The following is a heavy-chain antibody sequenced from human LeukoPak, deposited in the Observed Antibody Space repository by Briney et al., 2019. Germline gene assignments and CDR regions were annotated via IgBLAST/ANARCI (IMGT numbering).Heavy chain of an antibody. J-gene: IGHJ5*02. D-gene: IGHD3-10*01. CDR3: ARDNSVGDIAWWFDP. CDR2: INPTGTGT. Sequence: ASVKVSCKASGYTFINNWMHWVRQAPGQGLEWIGLINPTGTGTLYAQKFQGRVTMTRDVSTSTDYMELSSLRSEDTAVYYCARDNSVGDIAWWFDPWGQGTLVTVSS. CDR1: GYTFINNW. V-gene: IGHV1-46*01.